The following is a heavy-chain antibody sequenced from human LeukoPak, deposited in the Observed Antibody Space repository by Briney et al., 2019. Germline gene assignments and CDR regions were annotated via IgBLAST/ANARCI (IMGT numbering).Heavy chain of an antibody. V-gene: IGHV3-66*01. CDR3: AREVNMDAFDI. CDR1: GFTVSSNY. D-gene: IGHD3-10*01. CDR2: IYSGGST. J-gene: IGHJ3*02. Sequence: TGGSLRLSCAASGFTVSSNYMSWVRQAPGKGLEWVSVIYSGGSTYYADSVKGRFTISRDNSKNTQYLQMNSLRAEDTAVYYCAREVNMDAFDIWGQGTMVTVSS.